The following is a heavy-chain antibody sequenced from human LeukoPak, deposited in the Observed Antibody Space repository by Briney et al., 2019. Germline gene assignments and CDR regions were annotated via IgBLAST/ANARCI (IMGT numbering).Heavy chain of an antibody. CDR3: ARTPRGYCSGGSCYGYGLLRGSSWFDP. CDR2: INHSGST. J-gene: IGHJ5*02. CDR1: GGSFSGYY. D-gene: IGHD2-15*01. V-gene: IGHV4-34*01. Sequence: SETLSLTCAVYGGSFSGYYWSWIRQPPGKGLEWIGEINHSGSTNYNPSLKSRVTISVDTSKNQFSLKLSSVTAADTAVYYCARTPRGYCSGGSCYGYGLLRGSSWFDPWGQGTLVTVSS.